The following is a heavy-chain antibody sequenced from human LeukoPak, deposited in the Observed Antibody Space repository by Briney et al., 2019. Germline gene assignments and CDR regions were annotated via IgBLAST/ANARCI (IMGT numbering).Heavy chain of an antibody. D-gene: IGHD3-10*01. Sequence: GSLRLSCAASGFTFSRYSMNWVRQAPGKGLEWVSHISSRSSDTYYADSVKGRFTISRDNAKNSLYLQMNSLRAEDPAVYYCARRITMVRGVIIKGPYFDLWGRGTLVTVSS. J-gene: IGHJ2*01. CDR2: ISSRSSDT. CDR3: ARRITMVRGVIIKGPYFDL. CDR1: GFTFSRYS. V-gene: IGHV3-21*05.